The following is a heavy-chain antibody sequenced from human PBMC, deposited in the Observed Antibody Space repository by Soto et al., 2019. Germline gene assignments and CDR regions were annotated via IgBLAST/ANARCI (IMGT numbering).Heavy chain of an antibody. CDR1: GFTFSSYG. CDR3: AKDLRVCSDSGAARYNFYGMDV. CDR2: ISFDVSNK. D-gene: IGHD2-15*01. Sequence: GGSLRLSCAASGFTFSSYGMYWVRQAPGKGLEWVAVISFDVSNKYYADSVQGRFTISRDNSKNTLYLQMNSLRAEDTAVYYCAKDLRVCSDSGAARYNFYGMDVWGQGTRVTVSS. V-gene: IGHV3-30*18. J-gene: IGHJ6*02.